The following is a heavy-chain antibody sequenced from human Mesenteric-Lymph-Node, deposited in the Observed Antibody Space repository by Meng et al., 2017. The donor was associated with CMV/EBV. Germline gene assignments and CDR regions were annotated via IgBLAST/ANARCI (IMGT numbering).Heavy chain of an antibody. J-gene: IGHJ4*02. Sequence: GGSLRLSCAASGFTFSSYAMSWVRQAPGMGLEWVSAISGGGGSTYYADSVKGRFTISRDNSKNTLYLQMNSLRAEDTAVYYCATHSTYCSSTTCYVTYWGRGTLVTVSS. CDR1: GFTFSSYA. CDR2: ISGGGGST. V-gene: IGHV3-23*01. CDR3: ATHSTYCSSTTCYVTY. D-gene: IGHD2-2*01.